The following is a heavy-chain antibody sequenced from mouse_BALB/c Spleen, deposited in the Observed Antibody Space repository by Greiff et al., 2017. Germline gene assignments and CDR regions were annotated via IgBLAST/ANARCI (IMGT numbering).Heavy chain of an antibody. Sequence: EVKLQESGPGLVKPSQSLSLTCSVTGYSITSGYYWNWIRQFPGNKLEWMGYISYDGSNNYNPSLKNRISITRDTSKNQFFLKLNSVTTEDTATYYCARAFYYDYDWFAYWGQGTLVTVSA. D-gene: IGHD2-4*01. V-gene: IGHV3-6*02. J-gene: IGHJ3*01. CDR2: ISYDGSN. CDR3: ARAFYYDYDWFAY. CDR1: GYSITSGYY.